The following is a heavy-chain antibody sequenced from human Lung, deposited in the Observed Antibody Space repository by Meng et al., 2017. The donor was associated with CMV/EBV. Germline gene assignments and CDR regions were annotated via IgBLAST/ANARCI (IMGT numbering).Heavy chain of an antibody. CDR3: AKSRGDVGATTPFDYFDY. Sequence: GGSLRLXCAASGFTFSSYGMHWVRQAPGKGLEWVAVIWYDGSNKYYADSVKGRFTISRDNSKNTLYLQMNSLRAEDTAVYYCAKSRGDVGATTPFDYFDYWXQGTXVTVSS. D-gene: IGHD1-26*01. J-gene: IGHJ4*02. V-gene: IGHV3-33*06. CDR1: GFTFSSYG. CDR2: IWYDGSNK.